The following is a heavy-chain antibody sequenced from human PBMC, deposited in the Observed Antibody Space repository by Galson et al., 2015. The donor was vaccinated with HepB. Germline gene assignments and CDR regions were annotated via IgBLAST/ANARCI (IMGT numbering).Heavy chain of an antibody. CDR2: IRHDGSDK. CDR3: TRVGSWKDYFDY. V-gene: IGHV3-30*02. D-gene: IGHD6-13*01. J-gene: IGHJ4*02. Sequence: SLRLSCAASKFTFSRNAMHWVRQAPGKGLEWVAFIRHDGSDKYYADSVKGRFTISRDNSKNTLSLQMDSLRAEDTAVYYCTRVGSWKDYFDYWGQGTLVTVSS. CDR1: KFTFSRNA.